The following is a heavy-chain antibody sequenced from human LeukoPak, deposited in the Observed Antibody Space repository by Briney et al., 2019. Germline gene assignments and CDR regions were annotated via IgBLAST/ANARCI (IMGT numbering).Heavy chain of an antibody. V-gene: IGHV4-59*01. CDR3: ARGRVGVDY. CDR1: GGYIINYY. CDR2: IYYSGST. J-gene: IGHJ4*02. D-gene: IGHD1-26*01. Sequence: SETLSLTCTVSGGYIINYYWSWIRQPPGKGLEWIGNIYYSGSTNYNPSLKSRVAISVDTSKNQFSLKLSSVTAADTAVYYCARGRVGVDYWGQGTLVTVSS.